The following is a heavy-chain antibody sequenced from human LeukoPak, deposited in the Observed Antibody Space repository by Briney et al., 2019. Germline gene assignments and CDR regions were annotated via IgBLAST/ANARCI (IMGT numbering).Heavy chain of an antibody. J-gene: IGHJ5*02. CDR3: ARNCTADNDVSRRDKWFDP. D-gene: IGHD2-8*02. CDR1: GGSIKSHY. Sequence: SETLSLTCSVSGGSIKSHYWSWIRQLPGKGLEWIGYGHYSGGTRYNPSLNSRATISVDTSGNQFSLKLSSVTAADTALYYCARNCTADNDVSRRDKWFDPWGHGTLVTVSS. CDR2: GHYSGGT. V-gene: IGHV4-59*11.